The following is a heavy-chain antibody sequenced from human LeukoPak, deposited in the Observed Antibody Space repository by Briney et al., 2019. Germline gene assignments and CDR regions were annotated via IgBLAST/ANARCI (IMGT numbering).Heavy chain of an antibody. CDR1: GGSFSRYY. D-gene: IGHD1-14*01. CDR3: ARVSTGGVDV. Sequence: SETLSLTCAVYGGSFSRYYWNWIRQPPGKGLEWIGEINHSGSTNYNPSLKSRVTISVDTSKNQFSLKLSSVTAADTAVYYCARVSTGGVDVWGKGTTVTVSS. J-gene: IGHJ6*04. CDR2: INHSGST. V-gene: IGHV4-34*01.